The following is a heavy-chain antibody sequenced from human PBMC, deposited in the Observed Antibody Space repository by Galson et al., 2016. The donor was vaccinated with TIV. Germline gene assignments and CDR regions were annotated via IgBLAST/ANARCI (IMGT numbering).Heavy chain of an antibody. Sequence: QSGAEVKKPGASVKVSCKTSGYSFTTYAMHWVRQAPGQGLEWMGCINAGNSNTKYSQKFQCRLTITRDTFASTAYMELSSLTSADTAVYYCARPPYCGGDCYKYDRWGQGTLVTVSS. CDR1: GYSFTTYA. J-gene: IGHJ4*02. CDR3: ARPPYCGGDCYKYDR. V-gene: IGHV1-3*01. D-gene: IGHD2-21*01. CDR2: INAGNSNT.